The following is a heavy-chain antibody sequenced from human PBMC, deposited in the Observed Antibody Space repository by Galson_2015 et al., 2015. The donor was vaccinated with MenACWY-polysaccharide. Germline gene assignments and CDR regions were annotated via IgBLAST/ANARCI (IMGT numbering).Heavy chain of an antibody. CDR3: ARDPTYDDVWAALDY. Sequence: CAISGDSVSSHSAAWNWIRQSPSRGLEWLGRTYYRSKWYNDYAVSVKSRITINPETSKNQFSLHLNSVTPEDTAVYYCARDPTYDDVWAALDYWGQGTLLTVSS. J-gene: IGHJ4*02. CDR1: GDSVSSHSAA. CDR2: TYYRSKWYN. V-gene: IGHV6-1*01. D-gene: IGHD3-16*01.